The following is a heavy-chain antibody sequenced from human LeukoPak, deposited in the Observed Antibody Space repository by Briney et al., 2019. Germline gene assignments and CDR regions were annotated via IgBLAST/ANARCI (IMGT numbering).Heavy chain of an antibody. D-gene: IGHD3-16*01. CDR1: GGSLRSYY. Sequence: SETLSLTCTVSGGSLRSYYWSWLRQPPGKGVEWIGYIYYSGSTNYSPSLRSRVSISVDTSNNQFSLKLASVTAADTAMHYCARGGGGYAFDFWGRGTLVTVSS. CDR2: IYYSGST. V-gene: IGHV4-59*01. J-gene: IGHJ4*02. CDR3: ARGGGGYAFDF.